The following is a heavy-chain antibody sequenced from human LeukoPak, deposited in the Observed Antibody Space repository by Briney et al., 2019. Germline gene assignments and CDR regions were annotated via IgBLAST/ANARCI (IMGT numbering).Heavy chain of an antibody. Sequence: PSETLSLTCTVSGGSISTYYWSWIRQPPGKGLEWIGYIYYSGSTNYNPSLKSRVTISVDTSKNQFSLKLSSVTAADTAVYYCAREVSGAWTYFDYWGQGTLVTVSS. CDR3: AREVSGAWTYFDY. J-gene: IGHJ4*02. CDR2: IYYSGST. D-gene: IGHD1-1*01. CDR1: GGSISTYY. V-gene: IGHV4-59*01.